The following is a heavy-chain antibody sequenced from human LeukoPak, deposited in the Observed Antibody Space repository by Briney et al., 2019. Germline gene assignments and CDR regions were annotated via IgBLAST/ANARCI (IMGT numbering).Heavy chain of an antibody. CDR2: ISGSTTYI. CDR1: GFTFSSYS. CDR3: ARVVSGHSYGLFDY. J-gene: IGHJ4*02. Sequence: GGSLRLSCAASGFTFSSYSINWVRQAPGKGLEWVSSISGSTTYISYAASVKGRFTISRDNTNNSLYLQMNTLRAEDTAVYYCARVVSGHSYGLFDYWGQGTPVTVSS. V-gene: IGHV3-21*01. D-gene: IGHD5-18*01.